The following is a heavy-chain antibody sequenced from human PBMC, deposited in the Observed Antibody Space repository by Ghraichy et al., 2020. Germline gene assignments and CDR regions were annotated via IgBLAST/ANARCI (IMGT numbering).Heavy chain of an antibody. V-gene: IGHV1-18*04. CDR1: GYTFTSYG. Sequence: ASVKVSCKASGYTFTSYGISWVRQAPGQGLEWMGWISAYNGNTNYAQKLQGRVTMTTDTSTSTAYMELRSLRSDDTAVYYCARDVLEDFWSGYYLAAAATRFDYWGQGTLVTVSS. CDR3: ARDVLEDFWSGYYLAAAATRFDY. CDR2: ISAYNGNT. D-gene: IGHD3-3*01. J-gene: IGHJ4*02.